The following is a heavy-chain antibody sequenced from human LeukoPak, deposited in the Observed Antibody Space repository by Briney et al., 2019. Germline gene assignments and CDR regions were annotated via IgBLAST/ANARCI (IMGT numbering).Heavy chain of an antibody. CDR3: ARGSNYGLDV. J-gene: IGHJ6*02. CDR2: IRGDGTGT. Sequence: GRSLRLSCAASGFTFTDYTIHWVRQAPGKGLVWVSRIRGDGTGTTYADSVKGRFTISRDNAKNTLHLQMNSLRAEDTAVYSCARGSNYGLDVWGQGTTVTVSS. V-gene: IGHV3-74*01. CDR1: GFTFTDYT. D-gene: IGHD2-8*01.